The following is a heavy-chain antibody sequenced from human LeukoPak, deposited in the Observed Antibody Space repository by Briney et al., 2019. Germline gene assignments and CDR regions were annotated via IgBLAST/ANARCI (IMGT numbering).Heavy chain of an antibody. D-gene: IGHD1-26*01. CDR3: AKKEMGATVALSDY. Sequence: GGSLRLSXAASGFTFSSYGMHWVCQAPGKGLEWVAFIRYDGSNKYYADSVKGRFTISRDNSKNTLYLQMNSLRAEDTAVYYCAKKEMGATVALSDYWGQGTLVTVSS. J-gene: IGHJ4*02. CDR1: GFTFSSYG. V-gene: IGHV3-30*02. CDR2: IRYDGSNK.